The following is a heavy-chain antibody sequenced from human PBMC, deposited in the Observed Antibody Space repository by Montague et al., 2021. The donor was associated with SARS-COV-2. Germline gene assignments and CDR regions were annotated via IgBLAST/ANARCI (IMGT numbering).Heavy chain of an antibody. D-gene: IGHD3-9*01. CDR3: ARDRDDPLTGYSNDAFGI. CDR2: IYTSGTT. Sequence: TLSLTCTVSGGSVSNGLYYWSWLRPPAGKGLEWIGRIYTSGTTTYNPSLESRVTISLDTSKNQFSLKLSSVTAADTAIYYCARDRDDPLTGYSNDAFGIWGQGTMVTVSS. CDR1: GGSVSNGLYY. J-gene: IGHJ3*02. V-gene: IGHV4-61*02.